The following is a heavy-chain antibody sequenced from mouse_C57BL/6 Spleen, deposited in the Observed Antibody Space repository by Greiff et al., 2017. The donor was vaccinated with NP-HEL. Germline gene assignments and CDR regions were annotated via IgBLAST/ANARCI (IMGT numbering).Heavy chain of an antibody. J-gene: IGHJ3*01. D-gene: IGHD1-1*01. CDR1: GFTFTTYA. Sequence: EVQRVESGGGLVQPKGSLKLSCAASGFTFTTYAMHWVRQAPGKGLEWVARIRSKSSNYATYYADSVKDRFTISRDDSQSMLYLQMNNLKTEDTAMYYCVNSPYYYGGFAYWGQGTLVTVSA. V-gene: IGHV10-3*01. CDR2: IRSKSSNYAT. CDR3: VNSPYYYGGFAY.